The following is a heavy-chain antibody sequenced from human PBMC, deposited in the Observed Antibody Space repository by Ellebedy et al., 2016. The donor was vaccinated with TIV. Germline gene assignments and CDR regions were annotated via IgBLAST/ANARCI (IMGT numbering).Heavy chain of an antibody. CDR1: GFTVSSYA. Sequence: GESLKISCAASGFTVSSYAMSWVRQAPGKGLEWVSSVTGSGGSTYHADSVKGRFTISRDNSKNTLYLQMNSLRVEDTAVYYCAKGCSSTNCYAEYWGQGTLVTVSS. D-gene: IGHD2-2*01. CDR3: AKGCSSTNCYAEY. V-gene: IGHV3-23*01. CDR2: VTGSGGST. J-gene: IGHJ4*02.